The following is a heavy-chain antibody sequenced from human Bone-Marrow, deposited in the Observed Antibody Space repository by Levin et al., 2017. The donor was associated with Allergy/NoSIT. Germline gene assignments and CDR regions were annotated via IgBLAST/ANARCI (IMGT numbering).Heavy chain of an antibody. CDR3: ARGLVATITLNWFDP. CDR1: GGTFSSYA. V-gene: IGHV1-69*13. CDR2: IIPIFGTA. D-gene: IGHD5-12*01. J-gene: IGHJ5*02. Sequence: SVKVSCKASGGTFSSYAISWVRQAPGQGLEWMGGIIPIFGTANYAQKFQGRVTITADESTSTAYMELSSLRSEDTAVYYCARGLVATITLNWFDPWGQGTLVTVSS.